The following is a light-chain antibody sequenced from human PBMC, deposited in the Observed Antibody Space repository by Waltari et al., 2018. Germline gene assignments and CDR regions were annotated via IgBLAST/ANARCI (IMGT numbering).Light chain of an antibody. CDR1: QSILYTSNNKNY. V-gene: IGKV4-1*01. CDR3: QQYYSFPWT. CDR2: WAS. J-gene: IGKJ1*01. Sequence: DIVMTQSPDSLVVSLGERATINCKSSQSILYTSNNKNYLAWYQEKPGQPPKLLIYWASARESGVPDRFSGSGSGTDFTLTISSLQAEDVAGYYCQQYYSFPWTFGQGTKVEIK.